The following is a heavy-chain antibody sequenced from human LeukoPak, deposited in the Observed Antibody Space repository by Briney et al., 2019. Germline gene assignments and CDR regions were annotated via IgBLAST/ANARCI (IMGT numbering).Heavy chain of an antibody. CDR3: VRGGWQWLVRNWFDP. J-gene: IGHJ5*02. CDR1: GVSISTSSYY. Sequence: SETLSLTCTVSGVSISTSSYYWAWIRQPPGKGLEWIGSMYYSGATYYKSSLKSRVTISIDTSKNQFSPKVTSVTAEDTAVYYCVRGGWQWLVRNWFDPWGQGTLVTVSS. CDR2: MYYSGAT. D-gene: IGHD6-19*01. V-gene: IGHV4-39*07.